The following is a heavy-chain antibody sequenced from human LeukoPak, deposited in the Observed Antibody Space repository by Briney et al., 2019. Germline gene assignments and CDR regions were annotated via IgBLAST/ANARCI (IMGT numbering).Heavy chain of an antibody. CDR1: GYTFTGYY. Sequence: ASVTVSCKASGYTFTGYYMHWVRQAPGQGLEWMGWINPNSGGTNYAQKFQGRVTMTRDTSISTAYMELSRLRSDDTAVYYCARGGWVSYGFHDAFDIWGQGTMVTVSS. V-gene: IGHV1-2*02. CDR3: ARGGWVSYGFHDAFDI. J-gene: IGHJ3*02. D-gene: IGHD5-18*01. CDR2: INPNSGGT.